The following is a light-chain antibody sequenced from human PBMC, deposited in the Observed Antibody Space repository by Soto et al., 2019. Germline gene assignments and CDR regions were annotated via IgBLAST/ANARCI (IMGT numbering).Light chain of an antibody. Sequence: EIVLTQSPGTLSLSPGERATLTCRASQSVGNNYLAWYQRKPGQAPRLLIHGASSRATGIPDRFSGSGSGTDFALTIGRLEPEDFAVFYCQQYAASPITFGGGTKVEIK. CDR2: GAS. CDR3: QQYAASPIT. V-gene: IGKV3-20*01. CDR1: QSVGNNY. J-gene: IGKJ4*01.